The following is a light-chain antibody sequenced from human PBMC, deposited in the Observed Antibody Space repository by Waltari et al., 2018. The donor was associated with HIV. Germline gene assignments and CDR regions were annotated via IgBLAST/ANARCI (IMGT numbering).Light chain of an antibody. CDR3: LSYGGTGSGV. CDR1: SRDLGSYNL. CDR2: EVS. V-gene: IGLV2-23*02. Sequence: QSALTQPASVSGSPGQTITRSCTGTSRDLGSYNLVSWYRQHPGKAPMLMIYEVSKWPSGASRRFSGSKSRNTASLTISGLRAEDEDDYYCLSYGGTGSGVFGGGTRVTVL. J-gene: IGLJ3*02.